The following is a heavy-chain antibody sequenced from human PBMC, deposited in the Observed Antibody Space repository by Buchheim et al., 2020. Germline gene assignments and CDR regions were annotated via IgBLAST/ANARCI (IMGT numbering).Heavy chain of an antibody. V-gene: IGHV5-51*01. CDR3: ARRDGSRSAAYFHYYGMCV. Sequence: DVQLVQSGAEVKKPGESLKISCKASGYTFTDYWVAWVRQVPGKGLEWMGIIYPDDSDARYSPSFQGQVTVSVDKSTSTAYPQWSSLKASDTAVYYCARRDGSRSAAYFHYYGMCVWGQGTT. J-gene: IGHJ6*01. CDR1: GYTFTDYW. D-gene: IGHD5-24*01. CDR2: IYPDDSDA.